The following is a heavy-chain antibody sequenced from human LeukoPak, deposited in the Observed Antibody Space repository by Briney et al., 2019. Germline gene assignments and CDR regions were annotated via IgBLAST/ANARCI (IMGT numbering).Heavy chain of an antibody. CDR1: GGSFSGYY. Sequence: SETLSLTCAVYGGSFSGYYWSWIRQPPGKGLEWIGEINHSGSTNYNPSLKSRVTISVDTSKNQFSLKLSSVTAADTAVYYCARERYSSGWANYFDYRGQGTLVTVSS. J-gene: IGHJ4*02. D-gene: IGHD6-19*01. CDR2: INHSGST. V-gene: IGHV4-34*01. CDR3: ARERYSSGWANYFDY.